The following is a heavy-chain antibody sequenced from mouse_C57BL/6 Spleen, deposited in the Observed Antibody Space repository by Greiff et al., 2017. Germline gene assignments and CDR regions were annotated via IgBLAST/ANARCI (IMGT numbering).Heavy chain of an antibody. CDR3: ARGGYYGNYCYAMDY. V-gene: IGHV1-61*01. J-gene: IGHJ4*01. CDR1: GYTFTSYW. Sequence: QVQLKQPGAELVRPGSSVKLSCKASGYTFTSYWMDWVKQRPGQGLEWIGNIYPSDSETHYNQKFKDKATLTVDKSSSTAYMQLSSLTSEDSAVYYCARGGYYGNYCYAMDYWGQGTSVTVSS. CDR2: IYPSDSET. D-gene: IGHD2-1*01.